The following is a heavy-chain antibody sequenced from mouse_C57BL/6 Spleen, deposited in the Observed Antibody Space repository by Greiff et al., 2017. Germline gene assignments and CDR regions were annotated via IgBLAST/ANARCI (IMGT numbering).Heavy chain of an antibody. CDR3: ARVITTVVGYYAMDY. J-gene: IGHJ4*01. CDR1: GFTFSSYG. V-gene: IGHV5-6*01. CDR2: ISSGGSYT. Sequence: DVHLVESGGDLVKPGGSLKLSCAASGFTFSSYGMSWVRPTPDKRLEWVATISSGGSYTYYPDSVKGRFTISRDNAKNTLYLQMSSLKSEDTAMYYCARVITTVVGYYAMDYWGQGTSVTVSS. D-gene: IGHD1-1*01.